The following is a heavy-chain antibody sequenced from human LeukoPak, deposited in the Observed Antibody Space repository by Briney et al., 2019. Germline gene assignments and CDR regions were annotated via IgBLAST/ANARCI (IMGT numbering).Heavy chain of an antibody. D-gene: IGHD3-22*01. CDR1: GFTFSSYS. V-gene: IGHV3-21*01. J-gene: IGHJ5*02. CDR3: ARDYDSSGYYYEELPAPVSPGP. Sequence: PGGSLRLSCAASGFTFSSYSMNWVRQAPGKGLEWVSSISSSSSYIYYADSVKGRFTISRDNAKNSLYLQMNSLRAEDTAVYYCARDYDSSGYYYEELPAPVSPGPWGQGTLVTVSS. CDR2: ISSSSSYI.